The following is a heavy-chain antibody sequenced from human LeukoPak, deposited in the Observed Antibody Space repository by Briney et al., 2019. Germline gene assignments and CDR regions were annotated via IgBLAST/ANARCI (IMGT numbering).Heavy chain of an antibody. CDR1: GFSFSNYG. J-gene: IGHJ6*02. D-gene: IGHD2-2*01. V-gene: IGHV3-23*01. CDR3: AKYCTSSSCYPGSYYGMDV. CDR2: ISGSGGST. Sequence: PGGSLRLSCAASGFSFSNYGMSWVRQAPGKGLEWVSAISGSGGSTFYADSVKGRFTVSRDNSKNTLYLQMNSLSVEDTAVYYCAKYCTSSSCYPGSYYGMDVWGQGTTVTVSS.